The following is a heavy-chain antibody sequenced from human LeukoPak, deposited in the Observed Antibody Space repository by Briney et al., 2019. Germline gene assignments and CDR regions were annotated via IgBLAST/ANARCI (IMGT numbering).Heavy chain of an antibody. Sequence: ETLSLTCTVSGASISSYHWSWIRQPPGKGLEWIGDIYYSGSIKYNPSLKSRVTMSVDTSKNQFSLKLSSVTAADTAIYYCARENPSGYYNRPIDYWGQGTLVTVSS. CDR3: ARENPSGYYNRPIDY. D-gene: IGHD3-22*01. J-gene: IGHJ4*02. CDR2: IYYSGSI. CDR1: GASISSYH. V-gene: IGHV4-59*01.